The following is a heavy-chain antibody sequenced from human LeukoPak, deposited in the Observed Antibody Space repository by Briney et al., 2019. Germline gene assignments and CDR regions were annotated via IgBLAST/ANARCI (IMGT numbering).Heavy chain of an antibody. CDR3: AKDYYDSSEGWFDP. CDR2: ISSSGST. V-gene: IGHV4-4*07. Sequence: SETLSLTCSVSGGAIIPFYWNWIRQPAGKGLEWIGRISSSGSTKYNPSLKSRVTMSVDTSKNQFSLKLSSVTAADTAVYYCAKDYYDSSEGWFDPWGQGTLVTVSS. D-gene: IGHD3-22*01. CDR1: GGAIIPFY. J-gene: IGHJ5*02.